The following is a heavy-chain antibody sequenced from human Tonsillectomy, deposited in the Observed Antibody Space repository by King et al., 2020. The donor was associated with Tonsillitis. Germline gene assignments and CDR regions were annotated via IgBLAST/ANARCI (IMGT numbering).Heavy chain of an antibody. Sequence: VQLVESAVEVQKPGASVKVSCKASGYSFTDYGISWVRQAPGQGLEWMGWISASDGNTNYAQNLQGRVSMTTDTSTSTAYMELMSPRSDDTAVYYCARAGAALTTQFDHWGQGTLVTVSS. CDR2: ISASDGNT. CDR1: GYSFTDYG. V-gene: IGHV1-18*01. CDR3: ARAGAALTTQFDH. D-gene: IGHD3-22*01. J-gene: IGHJ4*02.